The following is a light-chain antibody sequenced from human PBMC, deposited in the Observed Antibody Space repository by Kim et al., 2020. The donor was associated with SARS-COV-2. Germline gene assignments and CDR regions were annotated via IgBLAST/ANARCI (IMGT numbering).Light chain of an antibody. V-gene: IGKV3-20*01. Sequence: EIVLTQSPRTLSLSPGERATLSCRASQSVSRRCLAWYQHKTGQAPRLLMYDASSRAAGIPDRFSGSGSGTDFTLTISRLEPEDFAVYYCQQCGSAPWTFGQGTKVDIK. CDR3: QQCGSAPWT. CDR1: QSVSRRC. J-gene: IGKJ1*01. CDR2: DAS.